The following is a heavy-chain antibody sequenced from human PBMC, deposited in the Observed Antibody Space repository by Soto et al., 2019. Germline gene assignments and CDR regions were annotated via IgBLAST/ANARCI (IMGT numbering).Heavy chain of an antibody. D-gene: IGHD2-2*01. Sequence: KQSQTLSLTCAISGDSVSSNSAAWNWIRQSPSRGLEWLGRTYYRSKWYNDYAVSVKSRITINPDTSKNQFSLQLNSVTPEDTAVYYCARGGPAEDIVVVPAAKGGWFDPWGQGTLVTVSS. CDR1: GDSVSSNSAA. J-gene: IGHJ5*02. CDR2: TYYRSKWYN. CDR3: ARGGPAEDIVVVPAAKGGWFDP. V-gene: IGHV6-1*01.